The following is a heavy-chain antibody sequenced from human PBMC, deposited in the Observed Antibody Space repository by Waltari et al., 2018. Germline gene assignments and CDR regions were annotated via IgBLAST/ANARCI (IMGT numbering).Heavy chain of an antibody. J-gene: IGHJ6*03. D-gene: IGHD7-27*01. Sequence: HVQLVQSGAEVRTPESSVKVSCKASGGPFGGYGISWVRLVAGQRLEWMGGIIPMFGIPDYSQKFQGRLTITADESTSTTYMELSSLTSEDTAIYYCAAHKLGVSQHYYHMDAWGKGTMVTISS. CDR2: IIPMFGIP. CDR1: GGPFGGYG. CDR3: AAHKLGVSQHYYHMDA. V-gene: IGHV1-69*12.